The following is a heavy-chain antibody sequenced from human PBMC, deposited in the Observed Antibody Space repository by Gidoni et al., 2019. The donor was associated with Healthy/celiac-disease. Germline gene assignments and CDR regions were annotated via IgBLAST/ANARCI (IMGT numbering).Heavy chain of an antibody. CDR2: INHSGST. Sequence: QVQLQQWGAGLLKPSETLSLTCAVYGGSFSGYYWSWIRQPPGKGLEWIGEINHSGSTNYNPSLKSRVTISVDTSKNQFSLKLGSVTAADTAVYYCARRGFDDYGDYEGRGHFDYWGQGTLVTVSS. V-gene: IGHV4-34*01. CDR3: ARRGFDDYGDYEGRGHFDY. CDR1: GGSFSGYY. J-gene: IGHJ4*02. D-gene: IGHD4-17*01.